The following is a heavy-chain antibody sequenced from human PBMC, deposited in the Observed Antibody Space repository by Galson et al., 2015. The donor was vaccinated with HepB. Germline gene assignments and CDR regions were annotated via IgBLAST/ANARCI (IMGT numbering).Heavy chain of an antibody. V-gene: IGHV3-13*01. Sequence: SLRLSCAASGFTFSSYDVHWVRRAAGKGLEWVSAIRSAGGTYYPGPVKGRFTISRENAKNSLYLQMNSLRAGDTAVYYCARGPVLDYTDWYFDLWGRGTLVTVSS. D-gene: IGHD4-11*01. CDR1: GFTFSSYD. CDR2: IRSAGGT. J-gene: IGHJ2*01. CDR3: ARGPVLDYTDWYFDL.